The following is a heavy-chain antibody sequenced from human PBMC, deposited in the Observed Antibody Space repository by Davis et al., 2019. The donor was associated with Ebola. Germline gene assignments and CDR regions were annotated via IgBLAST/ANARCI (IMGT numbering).Heavy chain of an antibody. CDR2: GYYGGRT. V-gene: IGHV4-59*11. CDR1: GGSIRTHY. CDR3: ARQGYYGMDV. J-gene: IGHJ6*02. Sequence: GSLRLSCTVSGGSIRTHYWSWIRQSPGKGLEWIGYGYYGGRTDYNPSLKSRVYISIDTSKNQFSLMLNSVTAADTAVYYCARQGYYGMDVWGQGTTVTVSS.